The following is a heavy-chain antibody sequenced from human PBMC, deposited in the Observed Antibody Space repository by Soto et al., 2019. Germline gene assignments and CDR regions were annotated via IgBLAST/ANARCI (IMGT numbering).Heavy chain of an antibody. J-gene: IGHJ4*02. CDR3: ARLEGLATISYYCEF. V-gene: IGHV4-39*01. Sequence: SEAWCHRRSGSAGSIRTERYYWCRLRHPPGKDLEWIGSIYYRGNTYYNPSLQTRVTISLDKSKSQFSLKLNSVTAADSAMYFFARLEGLATISYYCEFWGQGALVTVS. CDR1: AGSIRTERYY. D-gene: IGHD3-9*01. CDR2: IYYRGNT.